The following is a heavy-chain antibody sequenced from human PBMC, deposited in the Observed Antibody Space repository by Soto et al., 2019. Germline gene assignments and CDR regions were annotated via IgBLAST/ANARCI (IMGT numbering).Heavy chain of an antibody. CDR1: GGSFSDYN. CDR3: ARVLFPGILSGSSLSTVRGAALYHSYDGMDV. D-gene: IGHD3-10*01. J-gene: IGHJ6*02. V-gene: IGHV4-34*01. Sequence: PSETLSLTCAVYGGSFSDYNWSWIRQPPGKGLEWIGEINHSGSTNYNPSLMRRVTISVDTSNNQFSLKLSSVTAADTAVYYCARVLFPGILSGSSLSTVRGAALYHSYDGMDVWGPGTTVTVSS. CDR2: INHSGST.